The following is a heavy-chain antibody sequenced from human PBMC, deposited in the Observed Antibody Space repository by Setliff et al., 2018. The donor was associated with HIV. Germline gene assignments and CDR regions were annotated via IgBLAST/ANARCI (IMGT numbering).Heavy chain of an antibody. Sequence: TLSLPCAVYGGSFSGYCWSWIRQPPGKGLEWIGEIQHSGRINYNPSLRSRVTTSVDTSKNQFSLRLSSVTAADTAVYYCAGVSCSSWYSIPRYYYYSMDVWGNGTTVTVSS. J-gene: IGHJ6*03. CDR3: AGVSCSSWYSIPRYYYYSMDV. CDR1: GGSFSGYC. D-gene: IGHD6-13*01. V-gene: IGHV4-34*01. CDR2: IQHSGRI.